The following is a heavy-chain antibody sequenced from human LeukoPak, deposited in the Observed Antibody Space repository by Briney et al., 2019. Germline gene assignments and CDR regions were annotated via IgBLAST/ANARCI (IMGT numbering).Heavy chain of an antibody. D-gene: IGHD6-6*01. V-gene: IGHV4-59*08. CDR1: GGSISSSY. Sequence: SQTLSLTCTVSGGSISSSYWSWIRQPPGKGLEWIGYVYHTGDTNSNPSLKSRVTISMDTSKNQFSLRLSSVAAADTAVYYCARHNFARPFDYWGQGTLVTVST. J-gene: IGHJ4*02. CDR2: VYHTGDT. CDR3: ARHNFARPFDY.